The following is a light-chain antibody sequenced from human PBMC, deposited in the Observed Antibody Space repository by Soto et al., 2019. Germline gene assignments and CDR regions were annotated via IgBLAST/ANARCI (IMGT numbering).Light chain of an antibody. Sequence: QSALTQPASVSGSPGQSITISCTGTSSDVGGYNYVSWYQQHPGKAPKIMIYEVSNRPSGVSNRFSRSKSGNTASLTISGPHAEDEADYYCSSYTSSSTHWVFGGGTKLTVL. CDR2: EVS. CDR3: SSYTSSSTHWV. CDR1: SSDVGGYNY. V-gene: IGLV2-14*01. J-gene: IGLJ3*02.